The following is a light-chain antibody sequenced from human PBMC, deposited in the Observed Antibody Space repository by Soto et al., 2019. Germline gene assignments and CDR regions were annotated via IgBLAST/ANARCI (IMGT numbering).Light chain of an antibody. CDR1: QNIDNY. Sequence: DIQMTQSPSSLSASLGDRVTITCRASQNIDNYLNWYQQKPGKAPKLLIYATSTLQSGVPSRFSGSGSGTEFTLTISSLQAEDFATYFCPESYISPAVSFGGGTKVEIK. CDR3: PESYISPAVS. J-gene: IGKJ4*01. V-gene: IGKV1-39*01. CDR2: ATS.